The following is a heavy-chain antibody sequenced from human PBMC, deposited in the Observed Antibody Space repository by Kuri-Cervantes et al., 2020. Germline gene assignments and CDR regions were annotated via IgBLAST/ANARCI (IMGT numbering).Heavy chain of an antibody. CDR2: IKQGGCEK. J-gene: IGHJ1*01. Sequence: GGSLRLSCVASGFAFSTCWMSWVRQGPGKGLEWVANIKQGGCEKYYVDSVNGRFTISRDNAKNSLYLQMNSLRAEDRAVYYCARARVRDDYGDYPDFQHWGQGTLVTVSS. CDR1: GFAFSTCW. CDR3: ARARVRDDYGDYPDFQH. V-gene: IGHV3-7*03. D-gene: IGHD4-17*01.